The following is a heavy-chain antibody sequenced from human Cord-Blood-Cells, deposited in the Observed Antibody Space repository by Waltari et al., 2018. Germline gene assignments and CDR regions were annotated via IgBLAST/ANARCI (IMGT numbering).Heavy chain of an antibody. J-gene: IGHJ3*02. Sequence: QVQLVESGGGVVQPGRSLRLSCAASGFTFSSYGMHWVRQAPGKGLGWVAVKSYEGSNKYYADSVKGRFTISRDNSKNTLYLQMNSLRAEDTAVYYCAKSGEDAFDIWGQGTMVTVSS. V-gene: IGHV3-30*18. CDR3: AKSGEDAFDI. CDR2: KSYEGSNK. D-gene: IGHD3-10*01. CDR1: GFTFSSYG.